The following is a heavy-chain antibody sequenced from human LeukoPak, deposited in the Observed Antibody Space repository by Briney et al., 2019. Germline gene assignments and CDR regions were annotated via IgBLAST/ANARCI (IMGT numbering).Heavy chain of an antibody. CDR1: GFTFSSYW. CDR2: INSDGSST. J-gene: IGHJ3*02. CDR3: ARDTLAAWGLRKDAFDI. D-gene: IGHD3-16*01. Sequence: GGSLRLSCAASGFTFSSYWMHWVRQAPGKGLVWISRINSDGSSTSYADSAKGRFTISRDNAKNTLYLQMNSLRAEDTAVYYCARDTLAAWGLRKDAFDIWGQGTMVPVSS. V-gene: IGHV3-74*01.